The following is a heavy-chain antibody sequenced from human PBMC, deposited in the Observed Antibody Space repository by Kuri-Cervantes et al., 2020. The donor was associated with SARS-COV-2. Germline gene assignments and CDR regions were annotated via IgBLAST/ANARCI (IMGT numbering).Heavy chain of an antibody. Sequence: GESLKISCAASGFTFSSYAMHWVRQAPGKGLEYVSAISSNGGSTYYANSVKGRFTISRDNSKNTLYLQMNSLRAEDAAVYYCAGTTSGLAYWGQGTLVTVSS. CDR1: GFTFSSYA. CDR3: AGTTSGLAY. J-gene: IGHJ4*02. CDR2: ISSNGGST. D-gene: IGHD4-17*01. V-gene: IGHV3-64*01.